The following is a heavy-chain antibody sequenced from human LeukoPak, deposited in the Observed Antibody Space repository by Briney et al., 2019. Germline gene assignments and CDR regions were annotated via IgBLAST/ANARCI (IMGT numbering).Heavy chain of an antibody. CDR2: IYTSGST. J-gene: IGHJ6*03. CDR3: ARDYVGYCSSTSCYYYYYYYMDV. D-gene: IGHD2-2*01. CDR1: GGSISTYY. V-gene: IGHV4-4*07. Sequence: SETLSLTCTVSGGSISTYYWSWIRQLAGKGLEWIGRIYTSGSTNYNPSLKSRVTMSVDTSKNQFSLKLSSVTAADTAVYYCARDYVGYCSSTSCYYYYYYYMDVWGKGTTVTVSS.